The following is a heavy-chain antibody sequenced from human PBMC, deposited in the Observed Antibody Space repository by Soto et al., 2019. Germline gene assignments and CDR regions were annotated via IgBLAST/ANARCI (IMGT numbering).Heavy chain of an antibody. J-gene: IGHJ5*02. CDR3: ARDYSTSSYSWFDP. CDR2: IIPIFGTA. CDR1: GGTFSSYS. V-gene: IGHV1-69*13. D-gene: IGHD6-6*01. Sequence: SVKVSCKASGGTFSSYSITWVRQAPGQGLEWMGGIIPIFGTANYAQKFQGRVTITADESTSTAYMELSSLRSEDTALYYCARDYSTSSYSWFDPWGQGTLVTVSS.